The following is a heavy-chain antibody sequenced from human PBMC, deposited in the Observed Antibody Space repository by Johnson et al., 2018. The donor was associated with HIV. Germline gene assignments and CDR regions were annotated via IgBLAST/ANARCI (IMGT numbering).Heavy chain of an antibody. J-gene: IGHJ3*02. Sequence: VQLVESGGGVVQPGRSLRLACVASGFIVGTKYMSWVRQAPGKGLEWVSVIYSGGSTYYADSVKGRFTISRDNSKNTVYLQMNSLRVEDTAVYYCARGTPYGGNSWDFDIWGQGTMVTVSS. CDR3: ARGTPYGGNSWDFDI. D-gene: IGHD4-23*01. CDR1: GFIVGTKY. V-gene: IGHV3-66*01. CDR2: IYSGGST.